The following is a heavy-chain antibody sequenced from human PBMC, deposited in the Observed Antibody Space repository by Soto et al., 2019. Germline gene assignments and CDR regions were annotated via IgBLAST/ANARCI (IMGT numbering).Heavy chain of an antibody. D-gene: IGHD6-6*01. Sequence: PGGSLRLAGGASGFAVSGCGMRLVRQARGQGLELVAVISYDGRNKYHADSVKGRFAISRDNSKNTLYLQMNSLRAEDTAVYYCAKDRSSSSPAFTYSSYYMDVWRHGTPVTASS. CDR1: GFAVSGCG. CDR3: AKDRSSSSPAFTYSSYYMDV. CDR2: ISYDGRNK. V-gene: IGHV3-30*18. J-gene: IGHJ6*03.